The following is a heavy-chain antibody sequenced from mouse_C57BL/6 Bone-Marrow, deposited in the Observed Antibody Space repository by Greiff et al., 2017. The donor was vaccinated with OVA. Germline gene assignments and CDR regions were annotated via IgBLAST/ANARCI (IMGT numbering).Heavy chain of an antibody. V-gene: IGHV3-6*01. CDR3: ARVEGSRRRSAMDY. J-gene: IGHJ4*01. D-gene: IGHD2-4*01. CDR2: ISYDGSN. Sequence: EVKLLESGPGLVKPSQSLSLTCSVTGYSITSGYYWNWIRQFPGNKLEWMGYISYDGSNNYNPSLKNRISITRDTSKNQFFLKLNSVTTEDTATYYCARVEGSRRRSAMDYWGQGTSVTVSS. CDR1: GYSITSGYY.